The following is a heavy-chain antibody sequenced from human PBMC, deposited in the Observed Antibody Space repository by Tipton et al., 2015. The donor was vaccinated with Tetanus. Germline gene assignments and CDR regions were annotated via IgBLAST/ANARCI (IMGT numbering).Heavy chain of an antibody. CDR3: ARVRRGATTDLDY. J-gene: IGHJ4*02. CDR2: ISWNSGSI. D-gene: IGHD5-12*01. Sequence: SLRLSCAASGFTFDDYAMHWVRQAPGKGLEWVSGISWNSGSIGYADSVKGRFTISRDNAKNSLYLQMNSLRAEDTAVYYCARVRRGATTDLDYWGQGTLVTVSS. V-gene: IGHV3-9*01. CDR1: GFTFDDYA.